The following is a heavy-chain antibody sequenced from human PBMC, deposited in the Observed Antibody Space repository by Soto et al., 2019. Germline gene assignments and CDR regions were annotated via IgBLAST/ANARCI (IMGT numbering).Heavy chain of an antibody. D-gene: IGHD6-19*01. V-gene: IGHV4-34*01. Sequence: SETLSFTCAVYGGSFSGYYWSWIRQPPGKGLEWIGEINHSGSTNYNPSLKSRVTISVDTSKNQFSLKLSSVTAADTAVYYCARDGEAGTGYYYYGMDVWGQGTTVTVSS. CDR1: GGSFSGYY. CDR2: INHSGST. J-gene: IGHJ6*02. CDR3: ARDGEAGTGYYYYGMDV.